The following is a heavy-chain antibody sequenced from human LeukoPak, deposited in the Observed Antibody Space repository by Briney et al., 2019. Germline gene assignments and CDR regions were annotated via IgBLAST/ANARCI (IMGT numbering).Heavy chain of an antibody. D-gene: IGHD5-24*01. V-gene: IGHV3-7*03. J-gene: IGHJ4*02. Sequence: GGSLRLSCAASGFMSSSNWMSWVRLAPGKGLEWVANIKEDGTETYYVDSVKGRFTVSRDNAKNSLYLQMNSLRVEDTAVYYCAKEGRSLQTYWGQGTLVTVSS. CDR1: GFMSSSNW. CDR3: AKEGRSLQTY. CDR2: IKEDGTET.